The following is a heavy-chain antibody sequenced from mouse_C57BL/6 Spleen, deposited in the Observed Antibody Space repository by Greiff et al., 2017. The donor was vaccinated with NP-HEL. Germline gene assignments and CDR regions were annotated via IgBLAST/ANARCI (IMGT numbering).Heavy chain of an antibody. CDR3: ARKGSDGYYDYAMDY. CDR2: IYPRDGST. J-gene: IGHJ4*01. CDR1: GYTFTDHT. D-gene: IGHD2-3*01. Sequence: VKLMESDAELVKPGASVKISCKVSGYTFTDHTIHWMKQRPEQGLEWIGYIYPRDGSTKYNEKFKGKATLTADKSSSTAYMQLNSLTSEDSAVYFCARKGSDGYYDYAMDYWGQGTSVTVSS. V-gene: IGHV1-78*01.